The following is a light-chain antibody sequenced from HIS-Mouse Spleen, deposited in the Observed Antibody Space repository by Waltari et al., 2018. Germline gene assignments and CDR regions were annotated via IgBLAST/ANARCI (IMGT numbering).Light chain of an antibody. Sequence: QSVLTQPPSASGTPGQRVTSPCSGSSSTIGRHYVYCYQQLPGTAHKPLNHQQHRRTAPKLLIYRNNQRPSGVPDRFSGSKSGTSASLAISGLRSEDEADYYCAAWDDSLSGVVFGGGTKLTVL. V-gene: IGLV1-47*01. CDR3: AAWDDSLSGVV. CDR2: RNN. CDR1: SSTIGRHY. J-gene: IGLJ2*01.